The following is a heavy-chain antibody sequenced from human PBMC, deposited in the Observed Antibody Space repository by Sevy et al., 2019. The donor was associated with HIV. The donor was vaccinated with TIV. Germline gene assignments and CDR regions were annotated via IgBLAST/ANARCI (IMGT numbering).Heavy chain of an antibody. D-gene: IGHD1-26*01. J-gene: IGHJ6*02. CDR3: ARVATRRPYYGMDV. CDR2: IYYSGST. CDR1: GDSISSYS. Sequence: SETLSLTCTVSGDSISSYSWSWIRQSPGKGLEWIGYIYYSGSTNYNPSLKSRVTISVDTSKNQFSLKLRSVTAADTAVYYCARVATRRPYYGMDVWGQGTTVTVSS. V-gene: IGHV4-59*01.